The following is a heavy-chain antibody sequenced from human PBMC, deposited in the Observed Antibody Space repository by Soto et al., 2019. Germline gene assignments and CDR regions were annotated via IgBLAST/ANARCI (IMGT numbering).Heavy chain of an antibody. J-gene: IGHJ4*02. CDR1: GFSVTNYG. D-gene: IGHD5-12*01. Sequence: WGSLRLSCAASGFSVTNYGIHWVRQAPGKGLEWVAVISYDGSEKYYADSVKGRFTISRDNSKNTVYLQMNSLRVEDTALYYCAKDGGRWLRDLDYWGPGTPVTVSS. V-gene: IGHV3-30*18. CDR2: ISYDGSEK. CDR3: AKDGGRWLRDLDY.